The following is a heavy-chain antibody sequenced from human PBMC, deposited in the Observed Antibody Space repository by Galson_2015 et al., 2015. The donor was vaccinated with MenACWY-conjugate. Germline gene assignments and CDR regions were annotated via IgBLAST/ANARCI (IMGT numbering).Heavy chain of an antibody. Sequence: SVKVSCKASGYTFTSYGISWVRQAPGQGLEWMGWISAYNGNTNYAQKLQGRVTMTTDTSTSTAYMELRSLRSDDTAVYYCAVLRFLERYYYYGTDVSGQGTPVTVSS. D-gene: IGHD3-3*01. J-gene: IGHJ6*02. CDR2: ISAYNGNT. CDR1: GYTFTSYG. CDR3: AVLRFLERYYYYGTDV. V-gene: IGHV1-18*04.